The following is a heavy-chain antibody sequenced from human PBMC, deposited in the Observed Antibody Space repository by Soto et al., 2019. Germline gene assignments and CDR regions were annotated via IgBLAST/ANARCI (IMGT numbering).Heavy chain of an antibody. V-gene: IGHV3-11*01. CDR3: ARDYGAPEH. Sequence: QVPVVESGGGLVKPGGSLRLSCAVSGITFSDYYMNWIRQAPGKGLEWVSYISSNGGTIYYADSVKGRFTISRDNAKNSLYLQMNSLRSEDTAVYYCARDYGAPEHWGQGTLLTVSA. CDR2: ISSNGGTI. J-gene: IGHJ4*02. CDR1: GITFSDYY. D-gene: IGHD4-17*01.